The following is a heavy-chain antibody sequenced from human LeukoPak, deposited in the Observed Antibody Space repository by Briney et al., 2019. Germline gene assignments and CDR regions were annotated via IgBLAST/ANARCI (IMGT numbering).Heavy chain of an antibody. CDR3: AKTAAAFDY. D-gene: IGHD6-13*01. V-gene: IGHV3-30*18. CDR2: ISYDGSNK. Sequence: GGSLRLSCAASGFTFSSYGMHWVRQAPGKGLEWVAVISYDGSNKYYADSVKGRFTISRDNSKNTLYLQMNSLRAEDTAVYYCAKTAAAFDYWGQGTLVTVSS. J-gene: IGHJ4*02. CDR1: GFTFSSYG.